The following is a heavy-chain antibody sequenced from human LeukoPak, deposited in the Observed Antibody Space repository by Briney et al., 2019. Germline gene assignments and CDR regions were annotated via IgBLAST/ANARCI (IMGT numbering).Heavy chain of an antibody. CDR3: ARVNCSGGSCYSNRGAFDI. D-gene: IGHD2-15*01. V-gene: IGHV4-38-2*02. Sequence: SETLSLTCTVSGYSISSGYYWGWIRQPPGKGLEWIGSIYHSGSTYYNPSLKSRVTISVDMSKNQFSLKLSSVTAADTAVYYCARVNCSGGSCYSNRGAFDIWGQGTMVTVSS. CDR2: IYHSGST. CDR1: GYSISSGYY. J-gene: IGHJ3*02.